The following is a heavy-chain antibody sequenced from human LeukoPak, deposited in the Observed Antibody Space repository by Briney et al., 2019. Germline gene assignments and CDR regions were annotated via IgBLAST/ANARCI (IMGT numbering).Heavy chain of an antibody. V-gene: IGHV3-20*04. D-gene: IGHD3-22*01. CDR1: GFTFDDYG. CDR3: ANDGAYYDSSTDAFDI. J-gene: IGHJ3*02. Sequence: PGGSLRLSCAASGFTFDDYGMSWVRQAPGKGLEWVSGINWNGRSTGYADSVKGRFTISRDNAKNSLYLQMNSLRAEDTAVYYCANDGAYYDSSTDAFDIWGQGTMVTVSS. CDR2: INWNGRST.